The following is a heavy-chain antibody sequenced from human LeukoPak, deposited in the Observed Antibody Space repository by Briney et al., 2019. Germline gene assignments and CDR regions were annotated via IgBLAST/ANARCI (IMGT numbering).Heavy chain of an antibody. D-gene: IGHD2-15*01. CDR2: INPNSGGT. J-gene: IGHJ6*02. V-gene: IGHV1-2*02. CDR3: ARLGVVVVAASCGMDV. Sequence: ASVKVSCKASGYTFTGYYMHWVRQAPGQGLEWMEWINPNSGGTNYAQKFQGRVTMTRDTSISTAYMELSRLRSDDTAVYYCARLGVVVVAASCGMDVWGQGTTVTVSS. CDR1: GYTFTGYY.